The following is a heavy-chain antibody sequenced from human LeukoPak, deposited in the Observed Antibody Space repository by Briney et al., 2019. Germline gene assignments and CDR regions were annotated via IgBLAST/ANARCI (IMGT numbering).Heavy chain of an antibody. CDR2: ISGSGGST. V-gene: IGHV3-23*01. D-gene: IGHD3-10*01. CDR1: AFTFSSYA. Sequence: GGSLRLSCAASAFTFSSYAMSWVRHAPGKGLEWVSAISGSGGSTYYADSVKGRFTISRDNSKNTLYLQMDSLRAEDTAVYYCAKIRTVAGDYWGQGTLVTVSS. CDR3: AKIRTVAGDY. J-gene: IGHJ4*02.